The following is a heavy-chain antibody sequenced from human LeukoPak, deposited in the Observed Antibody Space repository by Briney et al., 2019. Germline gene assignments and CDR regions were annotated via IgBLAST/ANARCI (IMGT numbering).Heavy chain of an antibody. CDR1: GYSINNYW. J-gene: IGHJ5*02. D-gene: IGHD2-15*01. V-gene: IGHV5-51*01. CDR3: ARQEYCSGGSCYTWFDP. Sequence: PGESLKISCKGSGYSINNYWIGWVRQMPGKGLEWMGIIYPADSDIRYSPSFQGQVPISADKSIRTAYLQWSSLKASDTAMYYCARQEYCSGGSCYTWFDPWGQGTLVTVSS. CDR2: IYPADSDI.